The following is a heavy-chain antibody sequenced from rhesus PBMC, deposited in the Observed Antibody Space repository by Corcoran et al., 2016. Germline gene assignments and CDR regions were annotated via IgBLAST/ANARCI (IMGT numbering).Heavy chain of an antibody. D-gene: IGHD1-1*01. J-gene: IGHJ3*01. CDR1: VVSVRDSYN. CDR2: ISSSGWIT. V-gene: IGHV4-160*01. CDR3: ARGGQLELFADAFDF. Sequence: QVQLKESGPGLVKPSETLSFTSPVSVVSVRDSYNWRWIRQPPGPSLEWIVRISSSGWITNYYPSLKSRVTISTDTSKNRFSLKLCSVTAADTAGYYCARGGQLELFADAFDFLGQGLSVTVSS.